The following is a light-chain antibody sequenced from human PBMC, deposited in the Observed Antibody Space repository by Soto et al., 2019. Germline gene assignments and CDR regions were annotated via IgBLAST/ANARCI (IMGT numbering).Light chain of an antibody. Sequence: QSVLSQPPSASGIPGQRVSISCSGGSSNVGSNTVNWYRQVPGTAPKLLIHSNNQRPSGVPDRFSGSKSGTSASLAISGLQAEDEADYHCAAWDDSLNGVVFGGGTKLTVL. CDR1: SSNVGSNT. CDR2: SNN. CDR3: AAWDDSLNGVV. J-gene: IGLJ2*01. V-gene: IGLV1-44*01.